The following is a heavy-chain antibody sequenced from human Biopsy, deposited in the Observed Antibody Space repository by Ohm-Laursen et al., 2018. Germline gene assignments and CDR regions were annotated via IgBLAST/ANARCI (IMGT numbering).Heavy chain of an antibody. CDR3: AKGGSITIFGVVINNCFDP. CDR2: ISANGATS. D-gene: IGHD3-3*01. CDR1: GFTYTTFA. Sequence: SLRLSCAAPGFTYTTFAMSWVRQAPGKGPEWASTISANGATSYYADSVKGRFTISRDNSKNTLYLQMNSVRADDTAIYYCAKGGSITIFGVVINNCFDPWGQGTRVTVSS. V-gene: IGHV3-23*01. J-gene: IGHJ5*02.